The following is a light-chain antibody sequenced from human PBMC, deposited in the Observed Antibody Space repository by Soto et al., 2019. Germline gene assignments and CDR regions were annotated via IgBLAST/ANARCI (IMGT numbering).Light chain of an antibody. CDR2: GAS. Sequence: EIVMTQSPATLSVSPGERATLSCRASQSVSSNLAWYQQKPGQAPRLLIYGASTRATGIPDRLSGSGSGTEFTLTISSLQSEDFAVYYCQQYHNWPPFTFGPGTKVAI. CDR3: QQYHNWPPFT. CDR1: QSVSSN. V-gene: IGKV3-15*01. J-gene: IGKJ3*01.